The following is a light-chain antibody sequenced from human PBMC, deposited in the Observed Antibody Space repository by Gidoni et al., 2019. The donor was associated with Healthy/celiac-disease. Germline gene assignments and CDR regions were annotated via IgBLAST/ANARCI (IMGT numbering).Light chain of an antibody. V-gene: IGKV1-39*01. Sequence: DIHMTQSPSTLSASVGDKVTITCRASQSISSCLTWYQQKPGKAPKLLVYAASSLQSGVPSRFSGSGSGTDFTLTISSLHPDDFATYYCQQSYSTPYTFGQGTKLEIK. CDR1: QSISSC. CDR3: QQSYSTPYT. J-gene: IGKJ2*01. CDR2: AAS.